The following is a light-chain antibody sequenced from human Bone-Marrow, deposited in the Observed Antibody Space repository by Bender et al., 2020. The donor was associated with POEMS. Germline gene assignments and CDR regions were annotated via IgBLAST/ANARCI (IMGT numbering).Light chain of an antibody. V-gene: IGLV2-8*01. CDR1: SSDVGDYHY. CDR2: DVS. J-gene: IGLJ2*01. Sequence: QSALTQPASVSGSPGQSITISCTGSSSDVGDYHYVSWYQQHPGKAPKFLIYDVSNRPSGVPDRFSGSKSGNTASLTVSGLQAEDEADYYCSSYAGNNNLVFGGGTKLTVL. CDR3: SSYAGNNNLV.